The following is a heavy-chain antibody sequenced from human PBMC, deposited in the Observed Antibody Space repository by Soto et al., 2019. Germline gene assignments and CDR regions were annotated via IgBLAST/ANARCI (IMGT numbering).Heavy chain of an antibody. V-gene: IGHV1-69*01. CDR2: IIPIFGTA. CDR1: GGTFSSYA. Sequence: QVQLVQSGAEVKKPGSSVKVSCKASGGTFSSYAISWVRQAPGQGLEWMGGIIPIFGTANYAQKFQGRVTITADESTSTAYMELSSLRSEDTAVYYCARHTAMDSAVYYYGTDVWGQGTTVTVSS. CDR3: ARHTAMDSAVYYYGTDV. D-gene: IGHD5-18*01. J-gene: IGHJ6*02.